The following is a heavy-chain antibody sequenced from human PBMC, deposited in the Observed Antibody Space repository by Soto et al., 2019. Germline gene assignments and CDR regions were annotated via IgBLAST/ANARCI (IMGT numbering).Heavy chain of an antibody. CDR2: IYYSGST. J-gene: IGHJ5*02. CDR3: ARTFVTARRSAWFDH. V-gene: IGHV4-59*01. CDR1: GGSISSYY. D-gene: IGHD6-6*01. Sequence: SETLSLTCTVSGGSISSYYWSWIRQPPGKGLEWIGYIYYSGSTNYNPSLKSRVTISVDTSKNQFSLKLSSVTAADTAVYYCARTFVTARRSAWFDHWGQGTLVTVSS.